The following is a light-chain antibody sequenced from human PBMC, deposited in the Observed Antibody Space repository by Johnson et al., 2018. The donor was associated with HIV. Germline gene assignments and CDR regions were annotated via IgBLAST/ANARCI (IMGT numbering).Light chain of an antibody. CDR3: GTWDTSLSAGV. CDR2: EDD. J-gene: IGLJ1*01. V-gene: IGLV1-51*02. CDR1: SSNIGKNH. Sequence: QPVLTQPPSVSAAPGQKVTISCSGSSSNIGKNHVSWYQQFPGTAPKLLVYEDDKRPSGIPDRFSGSKSGTSATLGITGLQTGDEADYYCGTWDTSLSAGVFGPGTKVSVL.